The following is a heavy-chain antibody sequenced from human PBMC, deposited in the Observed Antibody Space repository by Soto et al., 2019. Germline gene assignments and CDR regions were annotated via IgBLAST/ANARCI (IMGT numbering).Heavy chain of an antibody. Sequence: QVQLQESGPGLVEPSETLSLTCTVSGDSMSSYYWSWIRQSAEKGLEWIGRISATGTTTYIPSLKSRITLSVDTSKTRSYLNLNFVTAAATAVYFCARHQSWAADFWGQETVVTVS. CDR3: ARHQSWAADF. J-gene: IGHJ3*01. CDR1: GDSMSSYY. CDR2: ISATGTT. D-gene: IGHD3-16*01. V-gene: IGHV4-4*07.